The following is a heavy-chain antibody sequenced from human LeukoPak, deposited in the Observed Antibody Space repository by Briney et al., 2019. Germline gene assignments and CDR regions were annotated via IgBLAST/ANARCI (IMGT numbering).Heavy chain of an antibody. J-gene: IGHJ4*02. V-gene: IGHV1-46*01. D-gene: IGHD3-10*01. Sequence: ASVKVSCKASGGTFSSYAISWVRQAPGQGLEWMGIINPSGGSTSYAQKFQGRVTMTRDTSTSTVYMELSSLRSEDTAVYYCARDIWHYYGSGSPGQYYFDYWAREPWSPSPQ. CDR3: ARDIWHYYGSGSPGQYYFDY. CDR2: INPSGGST. CDR1: GGTFSSYA.